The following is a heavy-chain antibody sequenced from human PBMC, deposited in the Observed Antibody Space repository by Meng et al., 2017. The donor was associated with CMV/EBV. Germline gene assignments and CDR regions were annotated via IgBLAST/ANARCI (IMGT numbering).Heavy chain of an antibody. V-gene: IGHV3-33*06. Sequence: GESLKISCAASGFTFSSYGMHWVRQAPGKGLEWVAVIWYDGSNKYYADSVKGRFTISRDNSKNTLYLQMNSLRAEDTAVYYCAKDGVGYCSSTSCSRNNYYYYGMDVWGQGTTVTVS. CDR3: AKDGVGYCSSTSCSRNNYYYYGMDV. D-gene: IGHD2-2*01. CDR2: IWYDGSNK. CDR1: GFTFSSYG. J-gene: IGHJ6*02.